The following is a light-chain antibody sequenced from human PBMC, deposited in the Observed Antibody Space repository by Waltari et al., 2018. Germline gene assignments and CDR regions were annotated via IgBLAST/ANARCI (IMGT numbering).Light chain of an antibody. Sequence: QSALTQPASVSGSPGQSITISCTGSSSDVGSSNLGSWYLQQPGKAPKLIIYGVTKRPSGVSNRFSGSKSGNTASLTISGLQAEDEADYYCYSYAGGRVFGTGTKVTVL. J-gene: IGLJ1*01. CDR1: SSDVGSSNL. CDR3: YSYAGGRV. CDR2: GVT. V-gene: IGLV2-23*02.